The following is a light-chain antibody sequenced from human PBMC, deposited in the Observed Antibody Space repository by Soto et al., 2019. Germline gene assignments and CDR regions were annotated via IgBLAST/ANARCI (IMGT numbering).Light chain of an antibody. CDR3: SSYTSSSTLSYV. CDR2: EVS. Sequence: LTQPASVSGSPGQSITISCTGTSSDVGGYNYVSWYQQHPGKAPKVIIYEVSNWPSGVANRFSGSKSGNTASLAISGLQAEDEADYYCSSYTSSSTLSYVFGTGTKVTVL. J-gene: IGLJ1*01. CDR1: SSDVGGYNY. V-gene: IGLV2-14*01.